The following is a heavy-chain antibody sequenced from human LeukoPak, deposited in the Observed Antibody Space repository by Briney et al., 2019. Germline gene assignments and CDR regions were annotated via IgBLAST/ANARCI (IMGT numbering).Heavy chain of an antibody. CDR2: ISGSGGSR. CDR1: GFTFSSYA. J-gene: IGHJ4*02. V-gene: IGHV3-23*01. Sequence: PGGSLRLSCAASGFTFSSYAMSWVRQAPGKGLEWVSSISGSGGSRYYADSLKGRFTISRDNSKNTLYLQMNSLRAEDAAVYYCAKSTFEVATMVDYWGQGTLVTVSS. D-gene: IGHD5-12*01. CDR3: AKSTFEVATMVDY.